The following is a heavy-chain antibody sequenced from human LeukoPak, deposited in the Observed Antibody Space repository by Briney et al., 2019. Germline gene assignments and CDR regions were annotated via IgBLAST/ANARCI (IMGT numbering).Heavy chain of an antibody. V-gene: IGHV3-23*01. Sequence: GGSLRLSCAASGFTFSSYAMNWVRQAPGKGLEWVSAICSNDNNTYYANSVKGRFTISRDNSKNTLYLQMNSLRAEDTAVYYCVSSTDYGDYWFDPWGQGTLVTVSS. D-gene: IGHD4-17*01. J-gene: IGHJ5*02. CDR3: VSSTDYGDYWFDP. CDR1: GFTFSSYA. CDR2: ICSNDNNT.